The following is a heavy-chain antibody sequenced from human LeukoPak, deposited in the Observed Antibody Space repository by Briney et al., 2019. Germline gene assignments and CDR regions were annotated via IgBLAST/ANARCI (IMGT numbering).Heavy chain of an antibody. CDR1: GGSISSCY. V-gene: IGHV4-59*01. CDR3: ARAGKSLYSSTTWMDY. D-gene: IGHD6-13*01. J-gene: IGHJ4*02. CDR2: IYYSGST. Sequence: SETLSLTCTVSGGSISSCYWSWIRQPPGKGLEWIGYIYYSGSTNYNPSLKSRVTISVDTSKNQFSLKLSSVTAADTAVYYCARAGKSLYSSTTWMDYWGQGTLVTVSS.